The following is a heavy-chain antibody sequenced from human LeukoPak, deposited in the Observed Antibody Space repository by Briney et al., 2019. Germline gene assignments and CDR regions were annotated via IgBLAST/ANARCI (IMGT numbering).Heavy chain of an antibody. CDR2: IYYSGST. V-gene: IGHV4-59*01. D-gene: IGHD2-15*01. CDR3: ARGRDIVTY. Sequence: SETLSLTCTVSGGSISSYYWSWIRQPPGKRLEWIGYIYYSGSTNYNPSLKSRVTISVDTSKNLFSLKLSSVTAADTAVYYCARGRDIVTYWGQGTLVTVSS. CDR1: GGSISSYY. J-gene: IGHJ4*02.